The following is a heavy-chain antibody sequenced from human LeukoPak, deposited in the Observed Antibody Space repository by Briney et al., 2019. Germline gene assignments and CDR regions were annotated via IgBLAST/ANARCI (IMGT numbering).Heavy chain of an antibody. V-gene: IGHV1-2*02. Sequence: ASVKVSCKASGYTFTGYYMHWVRQAPGQGREWMGCINPNSGGTNYAQKFQGRVTMNRDTSISTAYMELSRLRSDDTAVYYCAREPSDGYFDYWGQGTLVTVSS. CDR2: INPNSGGT. J-gene: IGHJ4*02. CDR1: GYTFTGYY. CDR3: AREPSDGYFDY.